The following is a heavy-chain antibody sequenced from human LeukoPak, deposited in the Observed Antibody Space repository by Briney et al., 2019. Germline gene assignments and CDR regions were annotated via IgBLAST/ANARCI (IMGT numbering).Heavy chain of an antibody. V-gene: IGHV4-38-2*02. J-gene: IGHJ4*02. CDR1: GYSISGDYY. D-gene: IGHD3-10*01. CDR3: ARGFRGDNIDY. CDR2: IHYSGST. Sequence: SETLSLTCSVSGYSISGDYYWCCVRQPPGKGLEWIGTIHYSGSTAYNTTPESRVTISVDPSKNQFSLKVTSVTAAGTAVYFCARGFRGDNIDYWGQGTLVTVSS.